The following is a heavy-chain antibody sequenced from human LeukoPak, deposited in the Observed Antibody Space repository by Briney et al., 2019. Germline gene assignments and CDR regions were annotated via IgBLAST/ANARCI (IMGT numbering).Heavy chain of an antibody. CDR3: ARELELLSYYYYMDV. V-gene: IGHV1-8*03. CDR2: MNPNSGNT. D-gene: IGHD1-7*01. Sequence: ASVKVSCKASGYTFTSYDINWVRQATGQGLEWMGWMNPNSGNTGYAQKFQGRVTITRNTSISTAYMELSRLRSDDTAVYYCARELELLSYYYYMDVWGKGTTVTVSS. CDR1: GYTFTSYD. J-gene: IGHJ6*03.